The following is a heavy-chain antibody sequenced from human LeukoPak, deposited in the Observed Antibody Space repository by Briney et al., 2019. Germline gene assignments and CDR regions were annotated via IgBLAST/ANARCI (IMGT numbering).Heavy chain of an antibody. D-gene: IGHD4-23*01. J-gene: IGHJ5*02. CDR1: GFTFSDYA. CDR3: ARDRVVMSYNWFDP. CDR2: ISGSGATT. Sequence: GGSLRLSCAASGFTFSDYAMAWVRQAPGKGLEWVSSISGSGATTYYADSVNGRFTISRDNHVNTLYLQMDILRAEDTAVYYCARDRVVMSYNWFDPWGQGTLVTVSS. V-gene: IGHV3-23*01.